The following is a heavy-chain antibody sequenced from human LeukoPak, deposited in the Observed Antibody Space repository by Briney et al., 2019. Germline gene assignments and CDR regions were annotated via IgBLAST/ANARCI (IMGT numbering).Heavy chain of an antibody. J-gene: IGHJ3*02. D-gene: IGHD1-26*01. CDR1: GGSISSYY. CDR3: AKEDSGNYYDPGAFDI. V-gene: IGHV4-59*01. Sequence: SDTLSLTCSVSGGSISSYYWSWLRQSPGKGLEWIGYIYYSGSTNYNPSLKSRVTIVVDTSKNQFSLQLRSVTAADTAVYYCAKEDSGNYYDPGAFDIWGQGTMVSVSS. CDR2: IYYSGST.